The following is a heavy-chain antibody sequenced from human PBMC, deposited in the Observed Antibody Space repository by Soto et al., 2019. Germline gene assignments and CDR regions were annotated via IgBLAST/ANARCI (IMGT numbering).Heavy chain of an antibody. CDR3: ARHRGPAPVY. J-gene: IGHJ4*02. V-gene: IGHV4-39*01. CDR2: LFYGETT. D-gene: IGHD3-10*01. Sequence: QVQLQESGPGLVKPSETLSLTCTVSGGSISGYYWTWIRQPPGKGLQWVGSLFYGETTDYNPSLKSRLTMALDTSKNHFSLKLRSVTAADTAVYYCARHRGPAPVYWGQGTLVTASS. CDR1: GGSISGYY.